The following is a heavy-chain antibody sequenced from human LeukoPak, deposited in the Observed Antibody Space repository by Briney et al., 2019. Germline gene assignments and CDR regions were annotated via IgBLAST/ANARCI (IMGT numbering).Heavy chain of an antibody. CDR2: IYHSGST. CDR3: ARLGGEGYDFWSGYFQSYYYYYGMDV. CDR1: GGSISSSNW. Sequence: SETLSLTCAVSGGSISSSNWWSWVRQPPGKGLEWIGEIYHSGSTNYNPSLKSRVTISVDTSKNQFSLKLSSVTAADTAVYYCARLGGEGYDFWSGYFQSYYYYYGMDVWGQGTTVTVSS. J-gene: IGHJ6*02. V-gene: IGHV4-4*02. D-gene: IGHD3-3*01.